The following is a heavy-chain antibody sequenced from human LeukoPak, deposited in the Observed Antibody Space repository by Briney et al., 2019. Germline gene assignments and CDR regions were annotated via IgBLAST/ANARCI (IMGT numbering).Heavy chain of an antibody. CDR2: IRNDGSIK. CDR1: GFTFSSYA. J-gene: IGHJ4*02. D-gene: IGHD2-21*02. V-gene: IGHV3-30*02. CDR3: ARGDCSGDCYHPLYY. Sequence: PGGSLRLSCAASGFTFSSYAMHWVRQAPGQGLDWVAFIRNDGSIKYYADPVKGGFTISRDNSKNTLYLQMNSLRTEDTAVYYCARGDCSGDCYHPLYYWGQGSLVTVSS.